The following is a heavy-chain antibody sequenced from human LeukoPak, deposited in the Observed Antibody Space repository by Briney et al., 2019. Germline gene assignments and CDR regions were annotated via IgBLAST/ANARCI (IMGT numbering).Heavy chain of an antibody. D-gene: IGHD3-22*01. CDR1: GYTFTSYY. CDR3: ARVAMIVPFDY. Sequence: ASVKVSCKASGYTFTSYYMHWVRQAPGQGLEWMGWISAYNGNTNYAQKLQGRVTMTTDTSTSTAYMELRSLRSDDTAVYYCARVAMIVPFDYWGQGTLVTVSS. J-gene: IGHJ4*02. CDR2: ISAYNGNT. V-gene: IGHV1-18*04.